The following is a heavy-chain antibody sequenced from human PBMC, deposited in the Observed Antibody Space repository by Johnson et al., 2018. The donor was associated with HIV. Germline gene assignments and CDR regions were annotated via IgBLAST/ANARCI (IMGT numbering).Heavy chain of an antibody. CDR1: GFTFITYA. D-gene: IGHD1-14*01. J-gene: IGHJ3*02. CDR2: ISYDGSNK. CDR3: AKGGPGFYAFDI. Sequence: QVQLVESGGGVVQPGRSLRLSCAASGFTFITYAMNWVRQAPGKGLQWVAVISYDGSNKYYADSVKGRFTISRDNSKNTLYLQMNSLRAEDTAVYYCAKGGPGFYAFDIWGQGTMVTVSS. V-gene: IGHV3-30*04.